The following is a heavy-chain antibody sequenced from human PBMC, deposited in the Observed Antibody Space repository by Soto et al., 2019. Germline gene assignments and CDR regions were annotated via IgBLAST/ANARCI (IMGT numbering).Heavy chain of an antibody. V-gene: IGHV4-4*02. Sequence: SETLSLTCTVSGGSISSSNWWSWVRQPPGKGLEWIGEIYHSGSTNYNPSLKSRVTISVDKSKNQFSLKLSSVTAADTAVYYCARGAYNWNAFRAFDIWGQGTMVTVSS. CDR1: GGSISSSNW. CDR2: IYHSGST. D-gene: IGHD1-20*01. J-gene: IGHJ3*02. CDR3: ARGAYNWNAFRAFDI.